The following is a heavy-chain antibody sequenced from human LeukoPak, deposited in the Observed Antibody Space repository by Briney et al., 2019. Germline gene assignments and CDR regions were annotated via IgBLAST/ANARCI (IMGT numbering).Heavy chain of an antibody. D-gene: IGHD6-6*01. CDR1: GYTFTSYG. CDR3: ARVYSSSSYSPYYYYYMDV. Sequence: ASVKVSCKASGYTFTSYGISWVRQAPGQGLEWMGWISAYNGNTNYAQKLQGRVTMTTDTSTSTAYMELRSLRSDDTAVYYCARVYSSSSYSPYYYYYMDVWGKGTTVTVSS. J-gene: IGHJ6*03. V-gene: IGHV1-18*01. CDR2: ISAYNGNT.